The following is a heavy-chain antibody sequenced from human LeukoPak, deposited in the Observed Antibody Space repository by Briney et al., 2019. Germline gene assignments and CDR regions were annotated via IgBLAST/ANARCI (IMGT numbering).Heavy chain of an antibody. CDR1: AGAITRTSYF. V-gene: IGHV4-39*01. CDR3: ASLGPYSSTWYGDY. Sequence: SETLSLTCTVSAGAITRTSYFWGWIRQSPGKGLEWMGSIYYSGTTYYNPSLKSRVTISVDTSKNQFSLHLNSVTAADTAVYYCASLGPYSSTWYGDYWGHGTQVTVSS. CDR2: IYYSGTT. D-gene: IGHD6-13*01. J-gene: IGHJ4*01.